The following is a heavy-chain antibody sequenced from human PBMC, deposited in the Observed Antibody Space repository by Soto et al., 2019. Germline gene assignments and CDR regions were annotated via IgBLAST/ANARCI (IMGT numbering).Heavy chain of an antibody. CDR1: GGTFSSYA. CDR3: ASTGPESYNWNYLFDY. V-gene: IGHV1-69*13. Sequence: SVKVSCKASGGTFSSYAISWVRQAPGQGLEWMGGIIPIFGTANYAQKFQGRVTITADESTSTAYMELSSLRSEDTAVYYCASTGPESYNWNYLFDYWGQGTLVTVSS. J-gene: IGHJ4*02. CDR2: IIPIFGTA. D-gene: IGHD1-7*01.